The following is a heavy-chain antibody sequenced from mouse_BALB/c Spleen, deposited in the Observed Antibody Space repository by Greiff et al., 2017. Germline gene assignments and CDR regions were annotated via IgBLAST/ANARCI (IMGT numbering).Heavy chain of an antibody. Sequence: EVQLQQSGAELVRSGASVKLSCTASGFNIKDYYMHWVKQRPEQGLEWIGWIDPENGDTEYAPKFQGKATMTADTSSNTAYLQLSSLTSEDTAVYYCNACGGDYAMDYWGQGTSVTVSS. CDR1: GFNIKDYY. CDR3: NACGGDYAMDY. J-gene: IGHJ4*01. V-gene: IGHV14-4*02. CDR2: IDPENGDT.